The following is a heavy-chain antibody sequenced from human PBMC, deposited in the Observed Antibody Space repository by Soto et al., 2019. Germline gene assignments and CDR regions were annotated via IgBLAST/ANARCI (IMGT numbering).Heavy chain of an antibody. Sequence: QITLKESGPPLVKPTQTLTLTCTFSGLSLSTIGQGVGRIRQPPGKALEWLAPVYWDDDKRYSPFLKSRPTLTKELSVHQGVLTMTNVAPVDPAPSYCVQTRCGGDCLQSYSSHSYYGLDVWGPGTTVSVSS. D-gene: IGHD2-21*02. CDR3: VQTRCGGDCLQSYSSHSYYGLDV. V-gene: IGHV2-5*02. J-gene: IGHJ6*02. CDR2: VYWDDDK. CDR1: GLSLSTIGQG.